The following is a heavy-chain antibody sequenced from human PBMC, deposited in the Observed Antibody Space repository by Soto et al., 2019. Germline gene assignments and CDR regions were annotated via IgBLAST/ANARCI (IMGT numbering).Heavy chain of an antibody. J-gene: IGHJ3*02. V-gene: IGHV3-74*01. Sequence: EVQLVESGGGLVQPGGSLRLSCAASGFTFSSYWMHWVRQAPGKGLVWVSRINSDGSSTSYADSVTGRFTISRDNAKNTLYLQMNSLRAEDTAVYYCARRGAFPSAFDIWGQGTMVTVSS. CDR1: GFTFSSYW. CDR3: ARRGAFPSAFDI. CDR2: INSDGSST. D-gene: IGHD1-26*01.